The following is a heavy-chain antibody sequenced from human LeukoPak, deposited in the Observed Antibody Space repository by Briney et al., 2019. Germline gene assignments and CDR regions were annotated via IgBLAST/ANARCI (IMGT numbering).Heavy chain of an antibody. CDR1: GDSLSSHY. Sequence: SETLSLTCTVSGDSLSSHYWSWIRQPPGKGLKGMGYIYGSGSTHYDPSLRSRVTISENTSKNQFSLQLTSVTAADTAVYYCARNVGWYTHDTRSQGTLVTVSS. V-gene: IGHV4-59*08. J-gene: IGHJ5*02. CDR2: IYGSGST. CDR3: ARNVGWYTHDT. D-gene: IGHD6-19*01.